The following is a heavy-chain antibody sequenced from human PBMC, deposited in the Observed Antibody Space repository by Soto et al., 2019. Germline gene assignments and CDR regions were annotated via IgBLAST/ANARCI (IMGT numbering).Heavy chain of an antibody. V-gene: IGHV3-9*01. D-gene: IGHD3-10*01. CDR1: GFTFDDYA. CDR2: SSWNGDAT. J-gene: IGHJ4*02. CDR3: ANLPLYGSGFDC. Sequence: EVQLVESGGGLVQPGGSLRLYCAASGFTFDDYAIHWVRQIPGKGLEWVSGSSWNGDATGYADSVKGRFTISRDNAKNFLYLQMDSLKSEDTAMYYCANLPLYGSGFDCWGQGTLVTVSS.